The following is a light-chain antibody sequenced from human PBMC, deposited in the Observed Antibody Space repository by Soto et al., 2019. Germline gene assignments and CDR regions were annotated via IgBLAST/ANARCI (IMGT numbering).Light chain of an antibody. V-gene: IGKV4-1*01. Sequence: DIVMTQSPDSLAVSLGERATINCKSSQSVLYSSNNNNYLALYQQKPGQPPKLLIYWASTRESGVPDRFSGSGSGTDFTLTISSLQAEDVAVYYCQQYYSTLWTFGQGTKVEIK. J-gene: IGKJ1*01. CDR3: QQYYSTLWT. CDR1: QSVLYSSNNNNY. CDR2: WAS.